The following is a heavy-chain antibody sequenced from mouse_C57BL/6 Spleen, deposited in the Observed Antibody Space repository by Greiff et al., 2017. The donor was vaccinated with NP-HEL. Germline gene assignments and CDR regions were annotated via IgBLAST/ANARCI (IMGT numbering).Heavy chain of an antibody. D-gene: IGHD4-1*01. CDR1: GYTFTSYT. CDR3: ARSPNWDDGFAY. Sequence: VQLQQSGAELARPGASVKMSCKASGYTFTSYTMHWVKQRPGQGLEWIGYINPSSGYTKYNQKFKDKATLTADKSSSTAYMQLSSLTSEDSAVYYCARSPNWDDGFAYWGQGTLVTVAA. J-gene: IGHJ3*01. CDR2: INPSSGYT. V-gene: IGHV1-4*01.